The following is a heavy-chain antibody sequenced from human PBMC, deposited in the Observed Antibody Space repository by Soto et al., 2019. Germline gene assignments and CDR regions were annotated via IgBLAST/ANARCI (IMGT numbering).Heavy chain of an antibody. CDR3: ARGRTGTTLAWFDP. D-gene: IGHD1-7*01. J-gene: IGHJ5*02. CDR2: INHSGST. CDR1: GGSFSGYY. V-gene: IGHV4-34*01. Sequence: LTCAVYGGSFSGYYWSWIRQPPGKGLEWIGEINHSGSTNYNPSLKSRVTISVDTSKNQFSLKLSSVTAADTAVFYCARGRTGTTLAWFDPWGQGTLVTAPQ.